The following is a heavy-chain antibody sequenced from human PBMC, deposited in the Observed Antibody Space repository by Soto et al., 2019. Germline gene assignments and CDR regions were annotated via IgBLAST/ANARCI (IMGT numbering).Heavy chain of an antibody. CDR1: GFTFSFYW. J-gene: IGHJ6*02. CDR2: INQDGSEK. D-gene: IGHD6-13*01. Sequence: ESWGGLVQPGGSLRLSCAASGFTFSFYWMSWVRQAPGKGLEWVANINQDGSEKYYVDSVKGRFTISRDDAKNSLYLQMNSLGAEDTAVYYCARVRRRDWEMQQMVTDYCYGMDVWGQGTTVTVSS. CDR3: ARVRRRDWEMQQMVTDYCYGMDV. V-gene: IGHV3-7*01.